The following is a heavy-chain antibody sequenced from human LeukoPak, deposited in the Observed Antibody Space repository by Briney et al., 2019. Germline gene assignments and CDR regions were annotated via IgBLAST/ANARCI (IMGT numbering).Heavy chain of an antibody. CDR1: GFTFSSYG. V-gene: IGHV3-30*02. Sequence: GGSLRLSCAASGFTFSSYGMHWVRQAPGKGLEWVAFIRYGGSNKYYADSVKGRFTISRDNAKNSLYLQMNSLRAEDTAVYYCARDQAIFGVVTTFDYWGQGTLVTVSS. D-gene: IGHD3-3*01. J-gene: IGHJ4*02. CDR3: ARDQAIFGVVTTFDY. CDR2: IRYGGSNK.